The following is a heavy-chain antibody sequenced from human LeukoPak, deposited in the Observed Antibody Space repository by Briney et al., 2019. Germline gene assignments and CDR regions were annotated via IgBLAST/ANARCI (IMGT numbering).Heavy chain of an antibody. Sequence: PGGSLRLSCAASGFTFSSYGMHWVRQAPGKGLEWVAVISYDGSNKYYADSVKGRFTISRDNSKNTLYLQMNSLRAEDTAVYYCAKDQAGIAAAGTVDYWGQGTLVTVSS. CDR3: AKDQAGIAAAGTVDY. D-gene: IGHD6-13*01. V-gene: IGHV3-30*18. J-gene: IGHJ4*02. CDR2: ISYDGSNK. CDR1: GFTFSSYG.